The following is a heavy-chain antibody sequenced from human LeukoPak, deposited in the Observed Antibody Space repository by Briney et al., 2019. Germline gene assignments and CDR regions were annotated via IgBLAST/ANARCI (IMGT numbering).Heavy chain of an antibody. V-gene: IGHV3-23*01. CDR1: GFTFSSYA. CDR3: AKVAPYGNYVFDY. Sequence: GGSLRLSCAASGFTFSSYAMGWVRQAPGKGLEWVSGISGSGGSTNYADSVKGRFTISRDNSKNTLYLHLNSLGAEDTAVYYCAKVAPYGNYVFDYWGQGTLVTVSS. D-gene: IGHD1-7*01. J-gene: IGHJ4*02. CDR2: ISGSGGST.